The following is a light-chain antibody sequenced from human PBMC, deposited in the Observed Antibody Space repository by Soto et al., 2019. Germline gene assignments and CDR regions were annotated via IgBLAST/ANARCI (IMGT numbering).Light chain of an antibody. Sequence: QSVLTQPASVSGSPGQSITISCTGTISDVGGYNLVSWYQQYPGKAPKLMICDVSNRPSGVSNRFSGSKSGNTASLTISGLQAEDEADYYCSSFTGSNYVFGTGTRSPS. J-gene: IGLJ1*01. CDR1: ISDVGGYNL. CDR2: DVS. V-gene: IGLV2-14*03. CDR3: SSFTGSNYV.